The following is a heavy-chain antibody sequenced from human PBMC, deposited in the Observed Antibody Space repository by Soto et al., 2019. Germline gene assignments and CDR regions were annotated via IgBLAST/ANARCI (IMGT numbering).Heavy chain of an antibody. Sequence: GGSLRLSCAASGFTFDDYAMHWVRQAPGKGLEWVSGISWNSGSIGYADSVKGRFTISRDNAKNSLYLQMNSLRAEDTALYYCAKAGIAVAGHYYYYMDVWGKGTTVTVSS. CDR3: AKAGIAVAGHYYYYMDV. CDR2: ISWNSGSI. CDR1: GFTFDDYA. V-gene: IGHV3-9*01. J-gene: IGHJ6*03. D-gene: IGHD6-19*01.